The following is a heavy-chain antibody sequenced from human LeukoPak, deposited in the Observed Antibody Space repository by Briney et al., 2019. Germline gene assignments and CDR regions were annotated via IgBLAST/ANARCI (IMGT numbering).Heavy chain of an antibody. CDR2: IYSGGST. D-gene: IGHD6-13*01. CDR3: ARDSSIAAAGYYYYGMDV. CDR1: GFTVSSNY. Sequence: GGSLRLSCAASGFTVSSNYMSWVRQAPGKGLEWVSVIYSGGSTYYADSVKGRFTISRDNSKNTLYLQMNSLRAEDTAVYYCARDSSIAAAGYYYYGMDVWGQGTTVTVSS. J-gene: IGHJ6*02. V-gene: IGHV3-66*01.